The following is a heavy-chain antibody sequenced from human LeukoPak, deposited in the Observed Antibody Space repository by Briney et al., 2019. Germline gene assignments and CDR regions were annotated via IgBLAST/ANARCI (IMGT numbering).Heavy chain of an antibody. Sequence: PGGSLRLSCAASGFTFSSYGMHWVRQAPGKGLDWVAFIRYDGSIKDYADSVKGRFTISRDNSRNTLYLQMNSLRAEDTAVHYRAKTRTLRDGYNYYFYYLGQGTLVTVSS. CDR3: AKTRTLRDGYNYYFYY. CDR1: GFTFSSYG. D-gene: IGHD5-24*01. CDR2: IRYDGSIK. J-gene: IGHJ4*01. V-gene: IGHV3-30*02.